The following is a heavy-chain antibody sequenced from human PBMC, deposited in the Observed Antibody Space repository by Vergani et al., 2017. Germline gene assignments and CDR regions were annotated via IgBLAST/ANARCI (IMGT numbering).Heavy chain of an antibody. D-gene: IGHD6-6*01. CDR1: GMSLSNNNYY. CDR3: ARHLRQLARNDVFDI. CDR2: IYDSRNN. V-gene: IGHV4-39*01. J-gene: IGHJ3*02. Sequence: QLQLQESGPRLVKPSETLSLTCSLSGMSLSNNNYYWGWIRQPPGKGLEWIGSIYDSRNNNYSPSLKSRVSISVDTSKNQFSLNLTSVTAADTAVYYCARHLRQLARNDVFDIWGDGTLVTVSS.